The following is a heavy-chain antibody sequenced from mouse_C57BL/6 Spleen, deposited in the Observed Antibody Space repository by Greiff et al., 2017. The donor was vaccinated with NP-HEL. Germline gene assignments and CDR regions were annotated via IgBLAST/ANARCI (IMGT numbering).Heavy chain of an antibody. V-gene: IGHV1-62-3*01. CDR3: ARSTAHTPFDY. Sequence: QVQLQQPGAELVKPGASVKLSCKASGYTFTGYWMHWVKQRPGRGLEWIGRIDPSSGGTKYNEKFKGKATLTVDKPSSTAYMQLSSLTSEDSAVYYCARSTAHTPFDYWGQGTTLTVSS. J-gene: IGHJ2*01. D-gene: IGHD3-2*02. CDR1: GYTFTGYW. CDR2: IDPSSGGT.